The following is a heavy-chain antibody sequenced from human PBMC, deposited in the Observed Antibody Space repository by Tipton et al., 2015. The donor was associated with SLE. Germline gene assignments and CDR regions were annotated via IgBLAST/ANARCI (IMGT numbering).Heavy chain of an antibody. V-gene: IGHV4-39*07. CDR2: VYYTGDT. J-gene: IGHJ4*02. Sequence: TLSLTCAVSGASTSSATYFSVWIRQPPGQGLEWIGHVYYTGDTYYNPSLQSRVTISLDTSKNQISLNMRSMAAADTAVYYCVRLPEYYFDAWGPGTLVTLSS. D-gene: IGHD2/OR15-2a*01. CDR1: GASTSSATYF. CDR3: VRLPEYYFDA.